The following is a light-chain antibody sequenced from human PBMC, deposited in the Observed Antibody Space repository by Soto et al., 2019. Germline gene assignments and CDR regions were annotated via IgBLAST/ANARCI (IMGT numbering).Light chain of an antibody. Sequence: EIVLTQSQATLPVSPGERATLSCRASQTVTHNVLAWYQQNPGQAPSLLMYDVSTRASGIPARFSVSGSGTELTLTISILQSAASAVCYCKQYCAWPLPFGGGTKVEIK. CDR2: DVS. V-gene: IGKV3-15*01. J-gene: IGKJ4*01. CDR3: KQYCAWPLP. CDR1: QTVTHN.